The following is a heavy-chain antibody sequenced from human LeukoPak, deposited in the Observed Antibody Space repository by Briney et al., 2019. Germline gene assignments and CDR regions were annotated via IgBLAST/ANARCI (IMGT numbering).Heavy chain of an antibody. CDR3: ARAYDFWSGYQIEYGMDV. V-gene: IGHV4-61*08. CDR2: IYYSGST. J-gene: IGHJ6*02. CDR1: GGSISSGGYS. D-gene: IGHD3-3*01. Sequence: TSETLSLTCAVSGGSISSGGYSWSWLRQPPGKGLEWIGYIYYSGSTNYNPSLKSRVTISVDTSKNQFSLKLSSVTAADTAVYYCARAYDFWSGYQIEYGMDVWGQGTTVTVSS.